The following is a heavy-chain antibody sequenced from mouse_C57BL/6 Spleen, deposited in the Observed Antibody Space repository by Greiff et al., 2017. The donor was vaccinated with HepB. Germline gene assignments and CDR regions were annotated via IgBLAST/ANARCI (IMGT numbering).Heavy chain of an antibody. CDR1: GYTFTDYY. CDR2: INPNNGGT. J-gene: IGHJ2*01. CDR3: ARVNSYYFDY. D-gene: IGHD1-3*01. V-gene: IGHV1-26*01. Sequence: EVQLQQSGPELVKPGASVKISCKASGYTFTDYYMNWVKQSHGKSLEWIGDINPNNGGTSYNQKFKGKATLTVDKSSSTAYMELRSLTSEDSAVYYCARVNSYYFDYWGQGTTLTVSS.